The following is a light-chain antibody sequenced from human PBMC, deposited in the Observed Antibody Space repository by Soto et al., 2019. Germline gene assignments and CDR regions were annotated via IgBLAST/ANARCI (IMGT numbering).Light chain of an antibody. Sequence: QSALTQPASVSGSPGQSITISYTGTSSDVGSYNLVSWYQQHPGKAPKLMIYEVSKRPSGVSNRFSGSKSGNTASLTISGLQAEDEADYYCCSYAGSSTFVFGGGTKVTVL. CDR3: CSYAGSSTFV. J-gene: IGLJ3*02. CDR1: SSDVGSYNL. V-gene: IGLV2-23*02. CDR2: EVS.